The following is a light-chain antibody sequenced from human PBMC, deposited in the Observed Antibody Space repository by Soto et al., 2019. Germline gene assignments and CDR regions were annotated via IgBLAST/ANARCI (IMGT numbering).Light chain of an antibody. CDR1: QSVSNN. V-gene: IGKV3-15*01. J-gene: IGKJ4*01. CDR3: QQYNNWPPLT. Sequence: EIVVTQSPATLSVSPGERATLSCRASQSVSNNVAWYQHKPGQAPRLLIFNAVTRATGIPARFSGSGSGTEFTLIISSLQSEDFAVYYCQQYNNWPPLTFGGGTKVEIK. CDR2: NAV.